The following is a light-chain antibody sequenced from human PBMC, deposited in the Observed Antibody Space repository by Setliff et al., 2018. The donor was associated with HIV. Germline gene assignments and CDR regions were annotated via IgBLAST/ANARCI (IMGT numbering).Light chain of an antibody. CDR2: DVN. CDR1: SSDIGVYNF. CDR3: SSYTSSSTYV. J-gene: IGLJ1*01. V-gene: IGLV2-14*03. Sequence: QSVLTQAASVSGSPGQSITISCTGTSSDIGVYNFVSWYRQHPGKAPKLIIYDVNKRPSGLSNRFSGFKSGNTASLTISGLQAEDEADYYCSSYTSSSTYVFGTGTRSPS.